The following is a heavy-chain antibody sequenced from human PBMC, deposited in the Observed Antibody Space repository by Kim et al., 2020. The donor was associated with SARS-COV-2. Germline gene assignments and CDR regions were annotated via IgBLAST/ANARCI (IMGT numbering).Heavy chain of an antibody. D-gene: IGHD6-19*01. V-gene: IGHV1-18*01. J-gene: IGHJ5*02. CDR1: GYTFTSYG. Sequence: ASVKVSCKASGYTFTSYGISWVRQAPGQGLEWMGWISAYNGNTNYAQKLQGRVTMTTDTSTSTAYMELRSLRSDDTAVYYCARDRRYSSGQDWFDPWGQGTLVTVSS. CDR2: ISAYNGNT. CDR3: ARDRRYSSGQDWFDP.